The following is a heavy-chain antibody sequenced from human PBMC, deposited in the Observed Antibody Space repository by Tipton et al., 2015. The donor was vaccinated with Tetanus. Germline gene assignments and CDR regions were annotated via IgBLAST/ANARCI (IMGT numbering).Heavy chain of an antibody. Sequence: TLSLTCSVSGASMTSSYYYWGWIRQPPGKGLEWIGNIYYRGSTYYSPSLRSRVVMSIDTSKSQFSLSLRSVTAADTAVYYCARRGDYVFYYESSGYLWGAAFDIWGQGTMVSVSA. CDR1: GASMTSSYYY. D-gene: IGHD3-22*01. CDR3: ARRGDYVFYYESSGYLWGAAFDI. V-gene: IGHV4-39*01. CDR2: IYYRGST. J-gene: IGHJ3*02.